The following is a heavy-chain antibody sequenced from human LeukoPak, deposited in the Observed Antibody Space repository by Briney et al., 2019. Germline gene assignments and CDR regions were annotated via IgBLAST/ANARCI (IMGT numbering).Heavy chain of an antibody. Sequence: PGGSLRLSCAASGFTFSNYAMSWVRQAPGKGLEWVSAIGGSGGSTYYADSVKGRFTISRDNSKNTLYLQMNSLRAKDTAVYYCAKCYYDSSGYYFGAFDIWGQGTMVTVSS. CDR3: AKCYYDSSGYYFGAFDI. CDR1: GFTFSNYA. V-gene: IGHV3-23*01. CDR2: IGGSGGST. D-gene: IGHD3-22*01. J-gene: IGHJ3*02.